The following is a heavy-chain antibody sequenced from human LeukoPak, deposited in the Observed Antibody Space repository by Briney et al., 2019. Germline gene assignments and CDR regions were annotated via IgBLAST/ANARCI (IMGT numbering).Heavy chain of an antibody. Sequence: GGSLRLSCAASGFTFSSYEMNWVRQAPGKGLEWVSYISSSGSTIYYADSVKGRFTISRDNAKNSLYLQMNSLRAEDTAVYYCARDGANYYDSSGYYSVFGDYWGQGTLVTVSS. D-gene: IGHD3-22*01. CDR1: GFTFSSYE. J-gene: IGHJ4*02. CDR3: ARDGANYYDSSGYYSVFGDY. CDR2: ISSSGSTI. V-gene: IGHV3-48*03.